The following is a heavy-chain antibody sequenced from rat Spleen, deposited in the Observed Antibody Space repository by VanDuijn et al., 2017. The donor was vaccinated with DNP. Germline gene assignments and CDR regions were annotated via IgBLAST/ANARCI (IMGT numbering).Heavy chain of an antibody. V-gene: IGHV5-20*01. J-gene: IGHJ3*01. CDR3: TTDLAY. Sequence: EVQLVESGGDLVQPGRSLKLSCVVSGFTVNNFWMAWVRQAPKKGLEWVATISHDGSGTFYRDSVKGRFTISRDNAKSSLYLQMDSLRSEDTATYYCTTDLAYWGQGTLVTVSS. CDR1: GFTVNNFW. CDR2: ISHDGSGT.